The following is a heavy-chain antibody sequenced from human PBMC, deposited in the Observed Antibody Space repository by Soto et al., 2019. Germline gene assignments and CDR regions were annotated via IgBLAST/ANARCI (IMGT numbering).Heavy chain of an antibody. D-gene: IGHD3-22*01. J-gene: IGHJ1*01. V-gene: IGHV1-46*02. Sequence: SXKVSFKATGYTXNSYYRNLVRQAPGQGLEWMGIINPSGGSTSYAQKFQGRVTMTRDTSTSTVYMELIILRSEDTAVYYCARADSSGYGDFQHWGQGTLVTVSS. CDR2: INPSGGST. CDR3: ARADSSGYGDFQH. CDR1: GYTXNSYY.